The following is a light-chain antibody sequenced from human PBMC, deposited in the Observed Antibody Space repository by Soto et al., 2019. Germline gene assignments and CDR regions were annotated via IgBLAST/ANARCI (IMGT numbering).Light chain of an antibody. CDR1: QGINKW. CDR3: QQTNSFRLT. CDR2: AAS. V-gene: IGKV1-12*01. J-gene: IGKJ4*01. Sequence: LQINQFPFFRSSSVRDKVTLTLSAEQGINKWLAWYQQKPGKAPKLLIYAASSLQSGVPSRFSGSGSGTDFTLTISSLQPEDFATYYCQQTNSFRLTFGGGTKVEIK.